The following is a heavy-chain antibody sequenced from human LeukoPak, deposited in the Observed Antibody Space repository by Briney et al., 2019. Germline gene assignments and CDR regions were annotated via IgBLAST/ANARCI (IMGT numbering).Heavy chain of an antibody. CDR2: IYYSGST. CDR3: ARGRGGSYYYLDY. V-gene: IGHV4-59*08. D-gene: IGHD1-26*01. J-gene: IGHJ4*02. CDR1: GGSISSYY. Sequence: SETLSLTCTVSGGSISSYYWSWIRQPPGKGLEWIGYIYYSGSTNYNPSLKGRVTISVDTSKNQFSLKLSSVTAADTAVYYCARGRGGSYYYLDYWGQGTLVTVSS.